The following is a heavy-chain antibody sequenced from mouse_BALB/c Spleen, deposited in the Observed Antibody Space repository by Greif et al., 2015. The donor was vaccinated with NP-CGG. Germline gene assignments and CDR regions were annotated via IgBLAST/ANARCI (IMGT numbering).Heavy chain of an antibody. CDR3: ARDYYGSSYWYFDV. V-gene: IGHV5-15*02. D-gene: IGHD1-1*01. CDR2: ISNLAYSI. Sequence: EVKLVESGGGLVQPGGSRKLSCAASGFTFSDYGMAWVRQATGKGPEWVAFISNLAYSIYYADTVTGRFTISRENAKNTLYLEMSSLRSEDTAMYYCARDYYGSSYWYFDVWGAGTTVTVSS. CDR1: GFTFSDYG. J-gene: IGHJ1*01.